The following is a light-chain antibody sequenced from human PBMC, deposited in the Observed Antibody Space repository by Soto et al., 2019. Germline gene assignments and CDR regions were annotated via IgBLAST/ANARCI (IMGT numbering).Light chain of an antibody. CDR2: GNS. V-gene: IGLV1-40*01. CDR3: QSYDNSLTLRG. Sequence: QSVLTQPPSVSGAPGQRVTISCTGSSSNIGAGYDVHWYQQLPGTAPKLLIYGNSNRPSGVPDRFSGSKSGTSASLAITGLQADDEADYYCQSYDNSLTLRGFGTGTKLTGL. J-gene: IGLJ1*01. CDR1: SSNIGAGYD.